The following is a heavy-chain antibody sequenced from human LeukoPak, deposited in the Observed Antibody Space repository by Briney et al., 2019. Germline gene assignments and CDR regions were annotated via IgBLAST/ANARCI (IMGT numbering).Heavy chain of an antibody. CDR1: GYTFTDYY. Sequence: ASVKVSCKASGYTFTDYYMHWVQQAPGKGLEWMGRVDPEDGETIYAEKFQGRVTITADTSTDTAYMELSSLRSEDTAVYYCATAYGDYVLLYYWGQGTLVTVSS. V-gene: IGHV1-69-2*01. CDR2: VDPEDGET. CDR3: ATAYGDYVLLYY. J-gene: IGHJ4*02. D-gene: IGHD4-17*01.